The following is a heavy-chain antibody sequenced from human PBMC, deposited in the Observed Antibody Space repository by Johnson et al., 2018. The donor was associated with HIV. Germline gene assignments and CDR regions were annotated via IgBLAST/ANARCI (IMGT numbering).Heavy chain of an antibody. J-gene: IGHJ3*02. CDR2: ISWNSGSI. CDR1: GFTFSSYA. D-gene: IGHD5-18*01. CDR3: AKVRGYSYGYDGAFDI. V-gene: IGHV3-9*01. Sequence: EVQLVESGGGVVQPGRSLRLSCAASGFTFSSYAMHWVRQAPGKGLEWVSGISWNSGSIGYADSVKGRFTISRDNAKNSLYLQMNSLRAEDTALYYCAKVRGYSYGYDGAFDIWGQGTMVTVSS.